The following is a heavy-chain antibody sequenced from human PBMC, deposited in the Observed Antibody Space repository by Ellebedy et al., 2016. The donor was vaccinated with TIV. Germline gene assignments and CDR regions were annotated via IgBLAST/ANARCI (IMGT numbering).Heavy chain of an antibody. CDR1: GFTFSGHA. CDR2: IIAGGDST. CDR3: VKLDSSGFYYGRLDY. J-gene: IGHJ4*02. V-gene: IGHV3-23*01. D-gene: IGHD3-22*01. Sequence: GGSLRLSCAASGFTFSGHAMSWVRQTPGKGLEWVSGIIAGGDSTHYVDSVKGRFTISRANSKTTLYLQMNSLRAEDTAVYYCVKLDSSGFYYGRLDYWGQGTLVTVSS.